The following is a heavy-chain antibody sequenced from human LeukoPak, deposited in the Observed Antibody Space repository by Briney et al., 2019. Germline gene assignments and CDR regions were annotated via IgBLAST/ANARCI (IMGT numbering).Heavy chain of an antibody. CDR2: LDESGSAT. J-gene: IGHJ4*02. CDR1: GFTFRSYA. V-gene: IGHV3-23*05. Sequence: PGGSLRLSCAASGFTFRSYAMSWVRQAPGQGLEWVSSLDESGSATYYADSVKGRFTISRANSKNTLYLQMDSLRAEDTAIYYCAKKGSLVSPGNYFDYWGQGTLVTVSS. CDR3: AKKGSLVSPGNYFDY. D-gene: IGHD2-2*01.